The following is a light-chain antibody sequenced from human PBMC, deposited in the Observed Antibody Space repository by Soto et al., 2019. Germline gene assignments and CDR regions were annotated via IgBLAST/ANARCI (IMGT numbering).Light chain of an antibody. CDR2: TTS. CDR1: QTMNNY. Sequence: DIQMTQSPSSLSASVGDTVTITCRASQTMNNYLNWYQHKPGKAPKLLIYTTSSLQSGVPSRFSGSGSGTDFTLTISSLQPEDFAIYYCQQNYNTPLTFGGGTKVEIK. V-gene: IGKV1-39*01. CDR3: QQNYNTPLT. J-gene: IGKJ4*01.